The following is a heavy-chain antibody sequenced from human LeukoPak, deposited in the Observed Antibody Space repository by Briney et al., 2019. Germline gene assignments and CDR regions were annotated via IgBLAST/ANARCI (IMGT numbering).Heavy chain of an antibody. J-gene: IGHJ4*02. CDR1: GFTFSIFD. V-gene: IGHV3-7*01. Sequence: RTGGSLRLSCEVSGFTFSIFDMHWVRQAPGKGLEWVAHIKADGSKEDYVDSVKGRFTISRDNAKNSLYLQMSGLRVEDTAIYYCARDGWGYLLDYWGQGILVTVSS. CDR2: IKADGSKE. CDR3: ARDGWGYLLDY. D-gene: IGHD3-22*01.